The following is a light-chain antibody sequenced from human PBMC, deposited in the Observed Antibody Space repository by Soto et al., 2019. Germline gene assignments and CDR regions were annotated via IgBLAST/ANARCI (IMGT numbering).Light chain of an antibody. Sequence: AIALTQSPSTLSAFVGDRVIISCRASQGINTALAWYQQKPGHAPMLLIYHASTGAAGVPSRFSGSGSGTDFTLTISSLQPEDFAIYYCQQSNSSPSTFGQGTRVEIK. CDR1: QGINTA. CDR3: QQSNSSPST. V-gene: IGKV1-13*02. CDR2: HAS. J-gene: IGKJ5*01.